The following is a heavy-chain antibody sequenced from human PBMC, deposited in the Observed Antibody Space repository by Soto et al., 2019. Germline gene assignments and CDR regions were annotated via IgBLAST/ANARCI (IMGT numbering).Heavy chain of an antibody. V-gene: IGHV3-30*18. CDR1: GFTFSSYG. CDR2: ISYDGSNK. J-gene: IGHJ6*03. D-gene: IGHD2-15*01. Sequence: PGGSLRLSCAASGFTFSSYGMHWVRQAPGKGLEWVAVISYDGSNKYYADSVKGRFTISRDNSKNTLYLQMNSLSAEDTAVYYCAKVSVVGGYMDVWGKGTTVTVSS. CDR3: AKVSVVGGYMDV.